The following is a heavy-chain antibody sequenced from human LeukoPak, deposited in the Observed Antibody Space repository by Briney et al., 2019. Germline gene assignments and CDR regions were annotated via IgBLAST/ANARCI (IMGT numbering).Heavy chain of an antibody. Sequence: KPGGSLRLSCAASGFTFSSYSMNWVRQAPGKGLEWVSSISSSSSYIYYADSVKGRFTISRDNAKSSLYLQMNSLRAEDTAVYYCARDRGLLIAFDYWGQGTLVTVSS. CDR3: ARDRGLLIAFDY. D-gene: IGHD2-15*01. V-gene: IGHV3-21*01. CDR1: GFTFSSYS. CDR2: ISSSSSYI. J-gene: IGHJ4*02.